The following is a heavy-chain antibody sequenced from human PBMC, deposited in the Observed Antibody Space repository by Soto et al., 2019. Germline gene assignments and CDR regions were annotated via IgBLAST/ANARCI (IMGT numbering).Heavy chain of an antibody. Sequence: QVQLQESGPGLVKPSETLSLTCTVSGGSISSYYWRWIRPPPGKGLEWIGYIYYSGSTNYNPPLKSRVTISVDTSKNQFSLKLSSVTAADTAVYYCARRGGSYFSSRFDPWGQGTLVTVSS. CDR2: IYYSGST. CDR1: GGSISSYY. J-gene: IGHJ5*02. D-gene: IGHD1-26*01. V-gene: IGHV4-59*01. CDR3: ARRGGSYFSSRFDP.